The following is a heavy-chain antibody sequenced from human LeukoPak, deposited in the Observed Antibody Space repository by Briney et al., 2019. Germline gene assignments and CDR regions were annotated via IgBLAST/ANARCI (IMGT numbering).Heavy chain of an antibody. D-gene: IGHD3-10*01. CDR1: GYTFTSYG. V-gene: IGHV1-18*01. CDR3: ARSGFVFWFDP. Sequence: ASVKVSCKASGYTFTSYGFNWVRQAPGQGLEWMGWISTYNGNTKYAQKFQGRVTMTTDTSTSTAYMELSRLRSDDTAVYYCARSGFVFWFDPWGQGTLVTVSS. CDR2: ISTYNGNT. J-gene: IGHJ5*02.